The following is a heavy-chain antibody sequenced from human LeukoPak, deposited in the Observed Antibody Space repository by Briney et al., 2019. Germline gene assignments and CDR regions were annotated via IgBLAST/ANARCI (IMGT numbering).Heavy chain of an antibody. Sequence: SETLSLTCAVYGGSFSGYYWSWIRQPPGKGLEWIGEINHSGSTSYNPSLKSRVTISVDTSKNQFSLKLSSVTAADTAVYYCARDRVGYYGSGSYYPGHYYGMDVWGQGTTVTVSS. V-gene: IGHV4-34*01. D-gene: IGHD3-10*01. CDR1: GGSFSGYY. CDR3: ARDRVGYYGSGSYYPGHYYGMDV. CDR2: INHSGST. J-gene: IGHJ6*02.